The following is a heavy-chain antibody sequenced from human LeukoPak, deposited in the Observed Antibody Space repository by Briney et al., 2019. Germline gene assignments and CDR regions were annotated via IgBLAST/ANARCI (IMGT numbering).Heavy chain of an antibody. V-gene: IGHV4-59*08. CDR1: GGSISSYY. D-gene: IGHD3-22*01. CDR3: ARWGKYYYDSSGYPDSRYDAFDI. J-gene: IGHJ3*02. CDR2: IYHSGST. Sequence: SETLSLTCTVSGGSISSYYWSWIRQPPGKGLEWIGSIYHSGSTYYNPSLKSRVTISVDTSKNQFSLRLSSVTAADTAVYYCARWGKYYYDSSGYPDSRYDAFDIWGQGTMVTVSS.